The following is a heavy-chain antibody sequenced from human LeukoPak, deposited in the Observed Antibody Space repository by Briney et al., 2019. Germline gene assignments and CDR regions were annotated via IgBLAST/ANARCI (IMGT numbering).Heavy chain of an antibody. CDR1: GGSISSGGYS. D-gene: IGHD3-10*01. J-gene: IGHJ5*02. V-gene: IGHV4-30-2*01. CDR2: IYHSGST. CDR3: ARSGYGSGSYSNWFDP. Sequence: PSETLSLTCAVSGGSISSGGYSWSWIRQPPGKGLEWIGYIYHSGSTYYNPSLKSRVTISVDRSKNQFSLKLSSVTAADTAVYYCARSGYGSGSYSNWFDPWGQGTLVTVSS.